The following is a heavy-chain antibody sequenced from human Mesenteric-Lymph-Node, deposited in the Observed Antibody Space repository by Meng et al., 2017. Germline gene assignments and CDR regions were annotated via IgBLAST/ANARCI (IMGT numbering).Heavy chain of an antibody. V-gene: IGHV3-33*06. Sequence: GGSLRLSCAASGFTFSSYGMHWVRQAPGKGLEWVAVIWYDGSNKYYTDSVKGRFTISRDNSKNTLYLQMNSLRAEGTAVYYFAKDDTVTTELVGYSYGMDVWGQGTMVTVSS. D-gene: IGHD4-17*01. CDR3: AKDDTVTTELVGYSYGMDV. J-gene: IGHJ6*02. CDR1: GFTFSSYG. CDR2: IWYDGSNK.